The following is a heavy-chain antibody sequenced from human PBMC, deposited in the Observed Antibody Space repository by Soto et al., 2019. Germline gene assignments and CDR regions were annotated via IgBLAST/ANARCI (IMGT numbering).Heavy chain of an antibody. J-gene: IGHJ4*02. Sequence: EVQLVESGGGQTQPGGSLRLSCVVSGFIVSRSHMMWVRQAPGKGLEGVSVIYNHGQINYVDPVKGRFTIARDNSKNTIYLQMNSLKVEDTAVYYCVRVTGAERHWGQGALVTVSS. CDR1: GFIVSRSH. V-gene: IGHV3-53*01. CDR3: VRVTGAERH. D-gene: IGHD7-27*01. CDR2: IYNHGQI.